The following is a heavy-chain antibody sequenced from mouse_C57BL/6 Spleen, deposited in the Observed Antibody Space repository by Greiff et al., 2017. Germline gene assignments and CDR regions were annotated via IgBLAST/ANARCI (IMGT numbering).Heavy chain of an antibody. CDR2: IYPSDSET. J-gene: IGHJ2*01. V-gene: IGHV1-61*01. CDR3: ARSYYGNYEDY. Sequence: VQLQQPGAELVRPGSSVKLSCKASGYTFTSYWMDWVKQRPGQGLEWIGNIYPSDSETHYNQKFKDKATLTVDKSSSTAYMQLSSLTSEDSAVYYCARSYYGNYEDYWGQGTTLTVSS. CDR1: GYTFTSYW. D-gene: IGHD2-1*01.